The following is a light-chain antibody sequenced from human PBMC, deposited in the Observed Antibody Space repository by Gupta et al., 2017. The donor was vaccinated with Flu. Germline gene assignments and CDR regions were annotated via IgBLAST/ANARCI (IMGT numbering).Light chain of an antibody. CDR2: GTS. V-gene: IGKV1-39*01. Sequence: DIQMSQSPSSLSASVRDRVTITCRASQSITTYLNRYQQKPGKAPELLIYGTSSLVSGVPSRFSGRGSCTDFTLTISSLEVEDFATYYCQQSYSRPVSFGHGTKVEIK. CDR1: QSITTY. J-gene: IGKJ1*01. CDR3: QQSYSRPVS.